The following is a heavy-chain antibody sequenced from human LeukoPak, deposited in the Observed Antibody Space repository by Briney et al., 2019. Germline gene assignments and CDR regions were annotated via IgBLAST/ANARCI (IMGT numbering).Heavy chain of an antibody. D-gene: IGHD3-22*01. CDR1: GYTFTGYY. J-gene: IGHJ5*02. CDR2: INPNSGGT. Sequence: VASVKVSCKASGYTFTGYYMHWVRQAPGQGLEWMGWINPNSGGTNYAQKFQGRVTMTRDTSTSTAYMELSRLRSDDTAVYYCARARTYYYDSSGYKVNWFDPWGQGTLVTVSS. CDR3: ARARTYYYDSSGYKVNWFDP. V-gene: IGHV1-2*02.